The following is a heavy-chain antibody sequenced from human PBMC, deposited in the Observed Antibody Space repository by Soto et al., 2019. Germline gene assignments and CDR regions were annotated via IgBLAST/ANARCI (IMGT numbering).Heavy chain of an antibody. J-gene: IGHJ4*02. CDR1: GYTFTSYG. CDR3: ARLDSSGYYGFDH. Sequence: ASVKVSCKASGYTFTSYGISWVRQAPGQGLEWMGWISAYNGNTNYAQKLQGRVTMTKDTSTRTAYMELRSLRSDDKAVYYCARLDSSGYYGFDHWGQATMVTLSP. V-gene: IGHV1-18*04. D-gene: IGHD3-22*01. CDR2: ISAYNGNT.